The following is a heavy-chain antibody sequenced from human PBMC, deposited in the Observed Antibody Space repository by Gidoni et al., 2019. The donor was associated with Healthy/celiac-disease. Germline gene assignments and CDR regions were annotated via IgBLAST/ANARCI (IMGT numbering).Heavy chain of an antibody. CDR3: ASLFCGGDCYSLAFDY. Sequence: QVQLQESGPGLVKPSETLSLTCPVSGYSISRGYYWGWLRQPPGKGLEWVGSNNNSGSTYYNPSLKSRVTISVDTSKNQFSLKLSSGTAADTSVYYCASLFCGGDCYSLAFDYWGQGTLVTVSS. D-gene: IGHD2-21*02. CDR1: GYSISRGYY. CDR2: NNNSGST. J-gene: IGHJ4*02. V-gene: IGHV4-38-2*01.